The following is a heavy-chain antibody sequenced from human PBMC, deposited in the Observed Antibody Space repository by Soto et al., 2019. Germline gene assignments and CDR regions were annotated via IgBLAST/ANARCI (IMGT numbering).Heavy chain of an antibody. D-gene: IGHD2-15*01. J-gene: IGHJ6*02. CDR3: ARGYCSGGRCYAMDV. CDR2: ISDDGSNK. V-gene: IGHV3-30*03. CDR1: GFTFSTYG. Sequence: GGSLRLSCAASGFTFSTYGMHWVRQAPGKGLEWVAIISDDGSNKYYADSVKGRFTISRDNSKNTLYLQMNSLRAEDTAVYYCARGYCSGGRCYAMDVWGQGTTVTVSS.